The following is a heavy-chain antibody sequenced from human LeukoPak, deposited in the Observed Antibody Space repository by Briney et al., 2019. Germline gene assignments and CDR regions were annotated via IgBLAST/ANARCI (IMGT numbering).Heavy chain of an antibody. V-gene: IGHV3-20*04. CDR1: GFTFSSYA. Sequence: GGSLRLSCAASGFTFSSYAMSWVRQAPGKGLEWVSGINWNGGSTGYADSVKGRFTISRDNAKNSLYLQMNSLRAEDTAVYYCARDKEQWLGNFDSWGQGTLVTVSS. CDR3: ARDKEQWLGNFDS. J-gene: IGHJ4*02. D-gene: IGHD5-12*01. CDR2: INWNGGST.